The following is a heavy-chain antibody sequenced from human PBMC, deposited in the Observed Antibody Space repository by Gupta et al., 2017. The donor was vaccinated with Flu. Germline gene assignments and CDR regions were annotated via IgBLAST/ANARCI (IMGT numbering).Heavy chain of an antibody. V-gene: IGHV3-7*01. Sequence: EVQLVESGGGLVQPGGSLRLSCAASGFTFSRYWMTWVRQAPGKGLEWVANIKQDGSESHYVDSVKGRFTISRDNTKNSVYLQMNSLRAEDTAVYYCARDRGYCTSSSCYPWYFDYWGQGSLVTVSS. CDR1: GFTFSRYW. J-gene: IGHJ4*02. CDR3: ARDRGYCTSSSCYPWYFDY. CDR2: IKQDGSES. D-gene: IGHD2-2*01.